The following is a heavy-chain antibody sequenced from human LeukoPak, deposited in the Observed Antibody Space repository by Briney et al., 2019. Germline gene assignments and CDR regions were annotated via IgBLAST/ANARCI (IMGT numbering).Heavy chain of an antibody. D-gene: IGHD1-26*01. CDR3: ARMYSGTYGGIDY. CDR1: GGSISSYY. CDR2: IYSSGST. Sequence: SETLSLTCTVSGGSISSYYWSWIRQPAGKGLEWIGRIYSSGSTNYNPSLKSRVSLPVDTSRNQFSLKVNSVTAADTAVYYCARMYSGTYGGIDYWGQGTLVTVSS. J-gene: IGHJ4*02. V-gene: IGHV4-4*07.